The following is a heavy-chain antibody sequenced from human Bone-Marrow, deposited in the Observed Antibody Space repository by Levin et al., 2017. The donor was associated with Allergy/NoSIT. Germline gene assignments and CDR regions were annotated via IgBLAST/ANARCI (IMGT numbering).Heavy chain of an antibody. D-gene: IGHD3-10*01. CDR1: GFTFSNYA. CDR3: AKDRDFYGSGSLGN. CDR2: ISGSGDST. J-gene: IGHJ4*02. Sequence: GESLKISCAASGFTFSNYAMSWVRQAPGKGLEWVSGISGSGDSTYDGDSVKGRFTISRDNSKNTLYLQMNSLRAEATAVYYCAKDRDFYGSGSLGNWGQGTLVTVSS. V-gene: IGHV3-23*01.